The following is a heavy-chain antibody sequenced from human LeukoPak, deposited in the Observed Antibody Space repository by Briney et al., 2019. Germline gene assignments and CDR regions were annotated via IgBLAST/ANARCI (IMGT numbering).Heavy chain of an antibody. V-gene: IGHV1-18*01. CDR2: ISAYNGNT. J-gene: IGHJ4*02. Sequence: ASVKVSCKASGYTFTSYGISWVRQAPGQGLEWMGWISAYNGNTNYAQKLQGRVTMTTYTSTSTAYMELRSLTSDDTAVYYCAREDREGDYRNGFDYCDQGTLVTVSS. D-gene: IGHD4-17*01. CDR3: AREDREGDYRNGFDY. CDR1: GYTFTSYG.